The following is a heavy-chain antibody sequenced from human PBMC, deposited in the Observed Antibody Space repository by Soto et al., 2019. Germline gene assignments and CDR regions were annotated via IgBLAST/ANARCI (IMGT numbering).Heavy chain of an antibody. CDR2: IDPRDSYT. CDR3: ARHQYDILSGSLYYYGMDV. Sequence: GESLKISCKGSGYSFTSFWIRWVRQMPGKGLECMGRIDPRDSYTNYSPSFQVHVTISAYKSISTAYLQWSSLKASDTAMYYCARHQYDILSGSLYYYGMDVWGQGTTVTGSS. CDR1: GYSFTSFW. V-gene: IGHV5-10-1*01. D-gene: IGHD3-9*01. J-gene: IGHJ6*02.